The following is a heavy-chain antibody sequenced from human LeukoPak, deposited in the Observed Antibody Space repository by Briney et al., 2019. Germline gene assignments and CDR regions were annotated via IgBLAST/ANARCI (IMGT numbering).Heavy chain of an antibody. CDR3: AKDSGWELLSYVDY. CDR2: IRYDGSNK. J-gene: IGHJ4*02. D-gene: IGHD1-26*01. CDR1: GFTVSSDY. Sequence: GGSLRLSCAASGFTVSSDYMSWVRQAPGKGLEWVAFIRYDGSNKYYADSVKGRFTISRDNSKNTLYLQMNSLRAEDTAVYYCAKDSGWELLSYVDYWGQGTLVTVSS. V-gene: IGHV3-30*02.